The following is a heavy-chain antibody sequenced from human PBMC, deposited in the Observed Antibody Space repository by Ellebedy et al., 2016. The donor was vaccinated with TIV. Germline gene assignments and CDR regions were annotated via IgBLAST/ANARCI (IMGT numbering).Heavy chain of an antibody. Sequence: PGGSLRLSCAASGFTFSNYAMTWVRQAPGKGLEWVSCLSGSGGSIYYADSVKGRFTIARDNSKNTVYLQMKSLRGEDTAAYYCARVQTVGALHEAFHIWGQGTMVTVSS. CDR1: GFTFSNYA. V-gene: IGHV3-23*01. J-gene: IGHJ3*02. D-gene: IGHD1-26*01. CDR2: LSGSGGSI. CDR3: ARVQTVGALHEAFHI.